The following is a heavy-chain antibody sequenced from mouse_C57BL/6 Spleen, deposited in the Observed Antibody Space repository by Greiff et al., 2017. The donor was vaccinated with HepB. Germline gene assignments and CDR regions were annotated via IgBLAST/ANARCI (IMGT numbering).Heavy chain of an antibody. V-gene: IGHV14-3*01. Sequence: EVMLVESVAELVRPGASVKLSCTASGFNIKNTYMHWVKQRPEQGLEWIGRIDPANGNTKYAPKFQGKATITADTSSNTAYLQLSSLTSEDTAIYYCAGAYDYDRGFAYWGQGTLVTVSA. J-gene: IGHJ3*01. D-gene: IGHD2-4*01. CDR1: GFNIKNTY. CDR2: IDPANGNT. CDR3: AGAYDYDRGFAY.